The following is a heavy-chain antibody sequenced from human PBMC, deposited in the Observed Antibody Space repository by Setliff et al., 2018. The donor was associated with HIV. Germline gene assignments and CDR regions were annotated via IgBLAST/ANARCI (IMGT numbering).Heavy chain of an antibody. CDR1: GGSISSSSYY. V-gene: IGHV4-39*07. CDR2: IYTSGTT. D-gene: IGHD1-1*01. CDR3: ARRPPLTTGREYYFDF. Sequence: SETLSLTCTVSGGSISSSSYYWGWIRQPPGKGLEWIGRIYTSGTTNYNPSLKSRVTMSVDTSKNQFSLKLSSVTAADTAVYYCARRPPLTTGREYYFDFWGQGTLVTVSS. J-gene: IGHJ4*02.